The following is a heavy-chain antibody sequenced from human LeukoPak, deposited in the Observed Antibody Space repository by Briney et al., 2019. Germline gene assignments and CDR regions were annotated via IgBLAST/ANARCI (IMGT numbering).Heavy chain of an antibody. CDR2: ITSSGSNI. CDR1: GFSFTSYN. V-gene: IGHV3-48*04. D-gene: IGHD6-19*01. J-gene: IGHJ4*02. Sequence: GGSLRLSCAASGFSFTSYNMAWVRQAPGKGPEWVSYITSSGSNIYYADSVKGRFTISRDNAKSSLYLQMNSLRAEDTAVYYCARDPGVGSGWYYFDQWGQGTLSPSPQ. CDR3: ARDPGVGSGWYYFDQ.